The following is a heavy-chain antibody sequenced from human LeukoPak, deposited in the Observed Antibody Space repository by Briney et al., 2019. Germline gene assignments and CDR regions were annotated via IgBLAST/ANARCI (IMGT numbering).Heavy chain of an antibody. D-gene: IGHD3-10*01. Sequence: GGSLRLSCAASGFSFSSYGMKWVRQAPGKGLEWVANINQDGSEKSHVDSVKGRFTISRDNAEKSLYLQMNSLTAEDTAVYYCVRGSSGTVVRGVSWAWFDPWGQGTLVTVSS. J-gene: IGHJ5*02. CDR1: GFSFSSYG. V-gene: IGHV3-7*05. CDR2: INQDGSEK. CDR3: VRGSSGTVVRGVSWAWFDP.